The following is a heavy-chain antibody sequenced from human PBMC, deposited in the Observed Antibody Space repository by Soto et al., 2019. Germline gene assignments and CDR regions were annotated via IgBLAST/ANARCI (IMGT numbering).Heavy chain of an antibody. CDR2: INAANGDT. V-gene: IGHV1-3*01. CDR3: VRRHVSATGIDWFDP. CDR1: GYTFTSYG. D-gene: IGHD6-13*01. J-gene: IGHJ5*02. Sequence: WASVKVSCKASGYTFTSYGIHGVRQAPGQRLEWMGWINAANGDTKYSPKFQGRVTITRDTSASTAYMELSSLRSEDTAVYYCVRRHVSATGIDWFDPWGQGTLVTVSS.